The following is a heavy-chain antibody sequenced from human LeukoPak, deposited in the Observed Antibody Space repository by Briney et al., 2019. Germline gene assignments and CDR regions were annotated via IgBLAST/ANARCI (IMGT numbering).Heavy chain of an antibody. CDR3: ARPFIESPSLGALDY. CDR1: GYTFTDYY. Sequence: ASVKVSCMASGYTFTDYYMHWVRQAPGQGLEWMGWINPDSGGTNYAQNFQGRVTMTRDTSISTAYMELSRLRSDDTAVYYCARPFIESPSLGALDYWGQGTLVTVSS. CDR2: INPDSGGT. J-gene: IGHJ4*02. V-gene: IGHV1-2*02. D-gene: IGHD1-26*01.